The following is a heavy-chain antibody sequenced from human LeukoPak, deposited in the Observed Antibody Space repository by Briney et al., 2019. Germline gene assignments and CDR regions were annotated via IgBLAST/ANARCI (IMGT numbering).Heavy chain of an antibody. J-gene: IGHJ6*02. V-gene: IGHV1-8*01. Sequence: ASVKVSCKASGYTFTSYDINWVRQATGQGLEWTGWMNPNSGNTGYAQKFQGRVTMARNTSISTAYMELSSLRSEDTAVYYCARASSEGYSSGWYARSWRKNYYYYGMDVWGRGTTVTVSS. CDR2: MNPNSGNT. D-gene: IGHD6-19*01. CDR1: GYTFTSYD. CDR3: ARASSEGYSSGWYARSWRKNYYYYGMDV.